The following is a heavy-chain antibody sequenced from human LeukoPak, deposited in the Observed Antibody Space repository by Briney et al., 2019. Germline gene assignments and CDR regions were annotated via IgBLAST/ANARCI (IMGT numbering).Heavy chain of an antibody. CDR1: GFSFGSFA. D-gene: IGHD3-10*01. CDR3: AKEGSGVRGSYYFDC. Sequence: PGGSLRLSCAASGFSFGSFAMSWVRQAPGKGLEWVSGIIGSGGTTFYADSVKGRFTISRDNSKNTLYLQMNSLRAEDTAVYYCAKEGSGVRGSYYFDCWGQGTLVTVSS. V-gene: IGHV3-23*01. J-gene: IGHJ4*02. CDR2: IIGSGGTT.